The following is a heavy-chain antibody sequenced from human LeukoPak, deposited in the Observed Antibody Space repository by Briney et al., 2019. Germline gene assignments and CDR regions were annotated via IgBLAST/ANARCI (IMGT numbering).Heavy chain of an antibody. V-gene: IGHV4-59*08. CDR1: GGSTSSYY. CDR3: ASRVDCGGDCYYSGGDAFDI. D-gene: IGHD2-21*02. CDR2: IYYSGST. Sequence: SETLSLTCTVSGGSTSSYYWSWIRQPAGKGLEWIGYIYYSGSTNYNPSLKSRVTISVDTSKNQFSLKLSSVTAADTAVYYCASRVDCGGDCYYSGGDAFDIWGQGTMVTVSS. J-gene: IGHJ3*02.